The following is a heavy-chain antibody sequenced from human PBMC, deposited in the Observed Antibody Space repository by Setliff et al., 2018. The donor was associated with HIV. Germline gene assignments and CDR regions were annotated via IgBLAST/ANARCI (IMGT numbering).Heavy chain of an antibody. Sequence: SETLSLTCYVTDDPISSYYWSWVRQPAGKGLEWIGRLYVSGDTNYNPSLKSRVTMSLDTSKKHFSLNLKSVTAADTAVYYCASQYCSAGSCFSDYWGQGTMVTVSS. CDR3: ASQYCSAGSCFSDY. V-gene: IGHV4-4*07. D-gene: IGHD2-15*01. CDR1: DDPISSYY. CDR2: LYVSGDT. J-gene: IGHJ4*02.